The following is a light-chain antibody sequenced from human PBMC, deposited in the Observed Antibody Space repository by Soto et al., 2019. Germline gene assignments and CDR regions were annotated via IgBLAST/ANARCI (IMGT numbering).Light chain of an antibody. V-gene: IGKV3-15*01. Sequence: EIVITHSPATLSVSPGERATLSCRASQSVSSNLAWYQQKPGQAPRLLIYGASTRATGIPARFSGSGSGTEFTLTISSPQSEDFAVYYCQQYNNWPPWTFGQGTKV. CDR2: GAS. CDR1: QSVSSN. J-gene: IGKJ1*01. CDR3: QQYNNWPPWT.